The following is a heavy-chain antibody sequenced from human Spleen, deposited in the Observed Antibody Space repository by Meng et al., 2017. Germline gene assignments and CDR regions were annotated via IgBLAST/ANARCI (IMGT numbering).Heavy chain of an antibody. D-gene: IGHD6-13*01. CDR1: GFTFSSYW. V-gene: IGHV3-7*01. CDR2: IKQDGSER. Sequence: GESLKISCAASGFTFSSYWMSWVPQAPGKGLEWVANIKQDGSERYYVDSVKGRFTISRDNSKNTLYLQMNSLRAEDTAVYYCARVFPVLYSSSWYYFDYWGQGTMVTVSS. J-gene: IGHJ4*02. CDR3: ARVFPVLYSSSWYYFDY.